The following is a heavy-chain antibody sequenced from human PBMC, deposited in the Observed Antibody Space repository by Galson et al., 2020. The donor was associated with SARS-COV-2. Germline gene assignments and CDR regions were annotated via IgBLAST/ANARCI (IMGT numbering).Heavy chain of an antibody. CDR2: ISYDGSNK. Sequence: SCAASGFTFSSYAMHWVRQAPGKGLEWVAVISYDGSNKYYADSVKGRFTISRDNSKNTLYLQMNSLRAEDTAVYYCAREDLWFGELLTNAFDPWGQGTLVTVSS. V-gene: IGHV3-30*04. D-gene: IGHD3-10*01. J-gene: IGHJ5*02. CDR3: AREDLWFGELLTNAFDP. CDR1: GFTFSSYA.